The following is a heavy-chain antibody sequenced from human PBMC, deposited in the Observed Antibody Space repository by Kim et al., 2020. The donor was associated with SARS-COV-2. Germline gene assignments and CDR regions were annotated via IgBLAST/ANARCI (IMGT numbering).Heavy chain of an antibody. J-gene: IGHJ6*02. CDR1: GFTFGDYA. CDR3: TSLDIVVVPAAIGMDV. V-gene: IGHV3-49*04. D-gene: IGHD2-2*02. Sequence: GGSLRLSCTASGFTFGDYAMRWVRQAPGKGLEWVGFIRSKAYGGTTEYAASVKGRFTISRDDSKSIAYLQMNSLKTEDTAVYYCTSLDIVVVPAAIGMDVWGQGTTVTVSS. CDR2: IRSKAYGGTT.